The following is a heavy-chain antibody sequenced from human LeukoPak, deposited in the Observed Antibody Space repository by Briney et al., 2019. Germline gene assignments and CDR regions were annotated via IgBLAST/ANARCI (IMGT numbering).Heavy chain of an antibody. CDR3: ANLWFGESPFDY. CDR1: RFTFSSYA. Sequence: GGSLRLSCAASRFTFSSYAMSWVRQAPGKGLEWVSAISGSGGSTYYADSVKGRFTISRDNSKNTLYLQMNSLRAEDTAVYYCANLWFGESPFDYWGQGTLVTVSS. D-gene: IGHD3-10*01. V-gene: IGHV3-23*01. CDR2: ISGSGGST. J-gene: IGHJ4*02.